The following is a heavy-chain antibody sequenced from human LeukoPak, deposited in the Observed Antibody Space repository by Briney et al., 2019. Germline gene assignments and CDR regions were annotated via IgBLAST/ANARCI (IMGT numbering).Heavy chain of an antibody. CDR1: GFTASNSY. CDR3: AREKFLSRRSGAFDI. J-gene: IGHJ3*02. CDR2: VYSGGRI. Sequence: GGSLRLSCAASGFTASNSYMSWVRQAPGKGLEWVSVVYSGGRIYYADSVEGRFTISRDNSKNTLYLQMNSLRPDDSAVYYCAREKFLSRRSGAFDIWGQGTMVTVSS. V-gene: IGHV3-66*02. D-gene: IGHD3-10*01.